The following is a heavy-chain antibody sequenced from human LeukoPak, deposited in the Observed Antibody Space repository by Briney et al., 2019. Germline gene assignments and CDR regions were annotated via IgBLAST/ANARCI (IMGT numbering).Heavy chain of an antibody. Sequence: SETLSLTCTVSGGSISSYYWSWIRQPPGKGLEWIGYIYYSGSTNYNPSLKSRVTISADTSKNQFSLKVNSVTAADTAVYYCAREPEGGGYYLHFDYWGQGTLVTVSS. V-gene: IGHV4-59*12. CDR2: IYYSGST. CDR3: AREPEGGGYYLHFDY. J-gene: IGHJ4*02. CDR1: GGSISSYY. D-gene: IGHD3-22*01.